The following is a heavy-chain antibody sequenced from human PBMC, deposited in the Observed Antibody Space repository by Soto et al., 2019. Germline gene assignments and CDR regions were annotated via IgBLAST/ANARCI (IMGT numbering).Heavy chain of an antibody. V-gene: IGHV3-23*01. CDR3: AKDTAPDY. J-gene: IGHJ4*02. D-gene: IGHD4-17*01. CDR1: GFTFRTYA. CDR2: VTNTGGDT. Sequence: GWSLRLSCAASGFTFRTYAMSWVRQAPGKGLEWVSTVTNTGGDTYYADSVKGRFTISRDNSKNTLYLQMNSLRDEDTALYYCAKDTAPDYWGQGTLVTVSS.